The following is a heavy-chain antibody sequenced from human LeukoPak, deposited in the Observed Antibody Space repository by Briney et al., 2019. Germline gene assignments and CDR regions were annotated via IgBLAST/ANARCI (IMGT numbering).Heavy chain of an antibody. V-gene: IGHV4-34*01. Sequence: SETLSLTCAVYGGSFSGYYWSWIRQPPGKGLEWIGEINHSGSTNYNPSLKSRVTISVDTSKNQFSLNLSSVTAADTAVYYCARAEFTWGPFCFDNWGQGMLVTVSS. CDR2: INHSGST. CDR3: ARAEFTWGPFCFDN. J-gene: IGHJ4*02. D-gene: IGHD3-16*01. CDR1: GGSFSGYY.